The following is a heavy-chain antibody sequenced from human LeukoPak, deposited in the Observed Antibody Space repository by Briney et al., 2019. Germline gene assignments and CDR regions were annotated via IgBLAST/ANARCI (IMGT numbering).Heavy chain of an antibody. V-gene: IGHV3-30*19. Sequence: PGGSLRLSCAASGFTFSHYGMHWVRQAPGKGLEWVAVISHDGSSEFYADSVRGRFTISRDNSKNTLYLQMNSLRVEDTAVYYCAREVLVRGVHYYGMDVWGQGTTVTVSS. CDR2: ISHDGSSE. J-gene: IGHJ6*02. CDR1: GFTFSHYG. D-gene: IGHD3-10*01. CDR3: AREVLVRGVHYYGMDV.